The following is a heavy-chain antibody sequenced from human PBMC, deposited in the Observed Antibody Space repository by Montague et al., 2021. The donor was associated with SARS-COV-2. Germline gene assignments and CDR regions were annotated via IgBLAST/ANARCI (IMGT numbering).Heavy chain of an antibody. CDR1: GGSFSNYY. Sequence: SETLSLTCAISGGSFSNYYCSWIRQPPGKGLVWIGEVNQSGTTIYNPSFKSGVTISEDTSKNQFYLRLNSVTAADTAVYYCARGRQPVVVPGAGPAGRAFDIWGQGTMVTVSS. CDR3: ARGRQPVVVPGAGPAGRAFDI. J-gene: IGHJ3*02. V-gene: IGHV4-34*01. D-gene: IGHD2-2*01. CDR2: VNQSGTT.